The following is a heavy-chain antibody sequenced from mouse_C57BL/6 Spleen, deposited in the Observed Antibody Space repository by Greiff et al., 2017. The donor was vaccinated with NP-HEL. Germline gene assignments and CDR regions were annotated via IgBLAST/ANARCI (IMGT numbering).Heavy chain of an antibody. CDR2: IYPSDSET. CDR3: ARNLYYGSSYGYFDV. D-gene: IGHD1-1*01. Sequence: VQLQQPGAELVRPGSSVKLSCKASGYTFTSYWMDWVKQRTGQGLEWIGNIYPSDSETHYNQKFKDKATLTVDKSSSTAYMQLSSLTSEDSAVYYCARNLYYGSSYGYFDVWGTGTTVTVSS. CDR1: GYTFTSYW. V-gene: IGHV1-61*01. J-gene: IGHJ1*03.